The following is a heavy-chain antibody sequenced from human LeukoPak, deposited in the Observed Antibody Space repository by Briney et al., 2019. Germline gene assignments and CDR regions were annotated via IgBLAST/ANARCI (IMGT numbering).Heavy chain of an antibody. CDR1: GFTFSSYG. Sequence: GGSLRLSCAASGFTFSSYGMHWVRQAPGKGLEWVAFIRYDGSNKYYADSVKGRFTISRDNSKNMLYLQMNSLRAEDTAVYYCAKDPPPHSSPPWGYFDYWGQGTLVTVSS. J-gene: IGHJ4*02. D-gene: IGHD6-13*01. CDR3: AKDPPPHSSPPWGYFDY. CDR2: IRYDGSNK. V-gene: IGHV3-30*02.